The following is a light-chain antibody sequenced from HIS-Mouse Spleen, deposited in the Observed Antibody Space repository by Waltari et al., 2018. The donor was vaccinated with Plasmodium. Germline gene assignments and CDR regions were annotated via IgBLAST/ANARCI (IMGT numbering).Light chain of an antibody. CDR2: EGS. V-gene: IGLV2-23*01. J-gene: IGLJ1*01. CDR3: CSYAGSSTYV. Sequence: QSALTQPASVSGSPGQSITISCTGTSRYVGSYNLVSWYQQPPGKAPKLMIYEGSTRPSGVSNRFSGSKSGNTASLTISGLQAEDEADYYCCSYAGSSTYVFGTGTKVTVL. CDR1: SRYVGSYNL.